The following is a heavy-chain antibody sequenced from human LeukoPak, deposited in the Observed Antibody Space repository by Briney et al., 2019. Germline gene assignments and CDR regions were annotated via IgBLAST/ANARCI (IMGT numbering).Heavy chain of an antibody. J-gene: IGHJ4*02. Sequence: GGSLRLSCAASGFTVSSNYMSWVRQAPGKGLEWVSVIYSGGSTYYADSVKGRFTISRDNSKNTLYLQMNSLRAEDTAVYYCARDQYYYGSGTIAYWGQGTLVTVSP. V-gene: IGHV3-66*02. CDR2: IYSGGST. CDR3: ARDQYYYGSGTIAY. CDR1: GFTVSSNY. D-gene: IGHD3-10*01.